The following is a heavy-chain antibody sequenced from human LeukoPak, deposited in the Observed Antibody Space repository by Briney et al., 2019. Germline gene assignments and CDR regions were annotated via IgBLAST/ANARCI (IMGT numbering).Heavy chain of an antibody. V-gene: IGHV1-69*13. CDR1: GGTFSSYA. D-gene: IGHD6-13*01. CDR2: IIPIFGTA. CDR3: ASAPRYSSSWPNNWSDP. Sequence: GASVKVSCKASGGTFSSYAISWVRQAPGQGLEWMGGIIPIFGTANYAQKFQGRVTITADESTSTAYMELSSLRSEDTAVYFCASAPRYSSSWPNNWSDPWGQGTLVTVSS. J-gene: IGHJ5*02.